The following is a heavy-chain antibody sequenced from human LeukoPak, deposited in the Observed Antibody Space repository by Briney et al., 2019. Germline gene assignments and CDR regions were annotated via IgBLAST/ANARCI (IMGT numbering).Heavy chain of an antibody. D-gene: IGHD6-19*01. V-gene: IGHV4-59*08. J-gene: IGHJ3*02. CDR1: GGSISSYY. Sequence: SETLSLTCTVSGGSISSYYWSWIRQPPGKGLEWIGYIYYSGSTNYNPSLKSRVTISVDTSKNQFSLKLSSVTAADTAVYYCARSPYRPYSSGWHDALDIWGQGTMVTVSS. CDR3: ARSPYRPYSSGWHDALDI. CDR2: IYYSGST.